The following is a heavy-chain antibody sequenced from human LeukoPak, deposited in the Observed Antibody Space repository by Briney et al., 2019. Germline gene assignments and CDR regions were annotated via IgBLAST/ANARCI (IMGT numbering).Heavy chain of an antibody. Sequence: GGSLRLSCAASGFTVSSNDMSWVRQAPGKGLEWVSVIYSGGSTYYADSVKGRFTISRDNSKNTLYLQMNSLRAEDTAVYYCAREGSGGSCFDYWGQGTLVTVSS. CDR3: AREGSGGSCFDY. CDR1: GFTVSSND. V-gene: IGHV3-66*01. CDR2: IYSGGST. J-gene: IGHJ4*02. D-gene: IGHD2-15*01.